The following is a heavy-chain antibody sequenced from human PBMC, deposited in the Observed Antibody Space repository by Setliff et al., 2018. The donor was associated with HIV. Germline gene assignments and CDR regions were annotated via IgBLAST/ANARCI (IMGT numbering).Heavy chain of an antibody. Sequence: SETLSLTCYVTDDPISSYYWSWVRQPAGKGLEWIGRLYVSGDTNYNPSLKSRVTMSLDTSKKHFSLNLKSVTAADTAVYFCARDRSKYGTGSSAYNWFDPWGLGTLVTVSS. CDR1: DDPISSYY. CDR3: ARDRSKYGTGSSAYNWFDP. CDR2: LYVSGDT. J-gene: IGHJ5*02. V-gene: IGHV4-4*07. D-gene: IGHD3-16*01.